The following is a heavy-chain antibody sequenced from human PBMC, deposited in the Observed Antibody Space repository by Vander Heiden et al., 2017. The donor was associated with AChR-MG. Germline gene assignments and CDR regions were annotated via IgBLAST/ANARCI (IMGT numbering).Heavy chain of an antibody. CDR2: INHSGST. Sequence: QVQLQQCGAGLLKPSETLSLTCAVYGGSFSGYYWSGIRQPPGKGLEWIGEINHSGSTNYNPSLKSRVTISVDTSKNQFSLKLSSVTAADTAVYYCARPRITMVRGVLPLARGGMDVWGQGTTVTVSS. D-gene: IGHD3-10*01. V-gene: IGHV4-34*01. CDR3: ARPRITMVRGVLPLARGGMDV. CDR1: GGSFSGYY. J-gene: IGHJ6*02.